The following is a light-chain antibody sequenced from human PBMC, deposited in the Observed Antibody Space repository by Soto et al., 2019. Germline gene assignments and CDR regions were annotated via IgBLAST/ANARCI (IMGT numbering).Light chain of an antibody. CDR2: EVT. CDR3: CSYPSSITYV. CDR1: SRDVGGHNY. J-gene: IGLJ1*01. Sequence: QSALTQPASVSGSPGQSITISCTGTSRDVGGHNYVSWYQQHPGKAPKLMIYEVTSRPSGVSNRFSGSKSGNTASLTISGLQAEDEADYYCCSYPSSITYVFGTGTKLTVL. V-gene: IGLV2-14*01.